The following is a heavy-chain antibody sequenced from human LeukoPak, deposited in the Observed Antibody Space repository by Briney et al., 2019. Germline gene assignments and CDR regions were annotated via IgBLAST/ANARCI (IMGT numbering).Heavy chain of an antibody. CDR2: INSNGDT. V-gene: IGHV4-4*07. Sequence: SETLSLTCTVSGGSISSYHWIWIRQPAGKGLEWIGRINSNGDTVYNPSLKSRATMSLDMTSNQFSLKLSSVTAADTAVYYCARDRGLDGSDQLDSWGPGTLVTVSS. J-gene: IGHJ5*01. CDR3: ARDRGLDGSDQLDS. CDR1: GGSISSYH. D-gene: IGHD3-10*01.